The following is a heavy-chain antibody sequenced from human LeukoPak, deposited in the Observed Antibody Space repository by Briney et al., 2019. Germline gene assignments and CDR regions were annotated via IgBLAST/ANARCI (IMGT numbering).Heavy chain of an antibody. CDR2: INHSGST. D-gene: IGHD6-13*01. J-gene: IGHJ4*02. V-gene: IGHV4-34*01. CDR1: GGSFIGYY. Sequence: SETLSLTCAVYGGSFIGYYWSWIRQPPGKGLEWIGEINHSGSTNYNPSLKSRVTISVDTSKNQFSPKLSSVTAADTAVYYCARGFAFAAAGIGYWGQGTLVIVSS. CDR3: ARGFAFAAAGIGY.